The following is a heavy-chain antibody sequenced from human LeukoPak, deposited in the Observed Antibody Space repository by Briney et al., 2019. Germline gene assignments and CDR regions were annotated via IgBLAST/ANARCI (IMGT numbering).Heavy chain of an antibody. CDR2: ISGSGGST. Sequence: GGSLRLSCATSGFTFSSYAMSWVRQAPGKGLEWVSVISGSGGSTSYAESVQGRVTISRDNCKSTLFLQMNSLRAEHTAIYSCAKVLPHWYSSRDDNYYMDVWGKGTTVTVSS. J-gene: IGHJ6*03. CDR1: GFTFSSYA. D-gene: IGHD6-13*01. CDR3: AKVLPHWYSSRDDNYYMDV. V-gene: IGHV3-23*01.